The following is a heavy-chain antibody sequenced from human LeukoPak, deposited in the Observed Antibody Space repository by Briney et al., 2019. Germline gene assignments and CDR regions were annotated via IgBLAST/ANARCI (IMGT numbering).Heavy chain of an antibody. V-gene: IGHV3-23*01. D-gene: IGHD3-10*01. CDR3: AESSGNYLYFDY. CDR1: GFTFSSYA. CDR2: ISGSGGST. J-gene: IGHJ4*02. Sequence: GGSLRLSCAASGFTFSSYAMSWVRQAPGKGLEWVSAISGSGGSTYYADSVKGRFTISRDNSKNTLYLQMNSLRAEDTAVYYCAESSGNYLYFDYWGQGTLVTVSS.